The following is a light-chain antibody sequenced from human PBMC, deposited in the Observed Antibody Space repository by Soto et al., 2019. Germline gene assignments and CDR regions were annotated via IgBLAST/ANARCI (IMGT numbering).Light chain of an antibody. CDR2: DTS. J-gene: IGKJ4*01. V-gene: IGKV3-20*01. Sequence: EIVLTQSPGTLSLSPGERATLSCRASQSVGSYLAWYQQKPGQAPRLLISDTSSRATGIPDRFSGSGSGTDFTLTISRLQPEDFAVYYFQQYRSSPLTFGGGTKVEIK. CDR3: QQYRSSPLT. CDR1: QSVGSY.